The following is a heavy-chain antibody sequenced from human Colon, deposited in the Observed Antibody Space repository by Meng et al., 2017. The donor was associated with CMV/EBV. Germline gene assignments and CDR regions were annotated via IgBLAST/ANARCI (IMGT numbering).Heavy chain of an antibody. CDR3: ARDRWFTF. V-gene: IGHV3-23*01. Sequence: VELLASGVGLVRPGVSMRLSGEASGFSFTSYDMSWVRQAPGKGLEWVSTIGRGSGANYADYVKGRFTMSRDNSKNTVYLEMNNLRAEDTAIYYCARDRWFTFWGQGVLVTVSS. CDR1: GFSFTSYD. CDR2: IGRGSGA. D-gene: IGHD2-15*01. J-gene: IGHJ4*02.